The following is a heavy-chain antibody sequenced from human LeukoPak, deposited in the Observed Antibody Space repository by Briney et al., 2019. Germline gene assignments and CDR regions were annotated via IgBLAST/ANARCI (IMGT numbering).Heavy chain of an antibody. V-gene: IGHV3-30*02. CDR1: GFTFSSYG. Sequence: GGSLRLSCAASGFTFSSYGMHWVRQAPGKGLEWVAFIRYDGSNKYYPDSVKGRFTISRDNSKNTVYLQMDSLRAEDTAVYYCAGILRGAFDIWGQGTMVTVSS. CDR3: AGILRGAFDI. D-gene: IGHD2-8*02. CDR2: IRYDGSNK. J-gene: IGHJ3*02.